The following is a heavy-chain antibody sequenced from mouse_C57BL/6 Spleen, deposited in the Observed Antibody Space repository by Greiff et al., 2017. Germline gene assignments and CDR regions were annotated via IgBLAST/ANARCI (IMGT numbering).Heavy chain of an antibody. CDR1: GFSLTSYG. J-gene: IGHJ4*01. CDR2: IWRGGST. Sequence: QVQLKQSGPGLVQPSQSLSITCTVSGFSLTSYGVHWVRQSPGKGLEWLGVIWRGGSTDYNAAFMSRLSITKDNSKSQVFFKMNSLQADDTAIYYCAKRADYYGSSFYAMDYWGQGTSVTVSS. CDR3: AKRADYYGSSFYAMDY. V-gene: IGHV2-5*01. D-gene: IGHD1-1*01.